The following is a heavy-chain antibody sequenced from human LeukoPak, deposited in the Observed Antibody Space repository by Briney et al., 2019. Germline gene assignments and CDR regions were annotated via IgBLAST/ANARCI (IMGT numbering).Heavy chain of an antibody. CDR2: IYYSGST. J-gene: IGHJ6*03. CDR1: GGSISSHY. CDR3: ARVGYSNSYYYYYMGV. V-gene: IGHV4-59*11. D-gene: IGHD4-11*01. Sequence: SETLSLTCTVSGGSISSHYWSWIRQPPGKGLEWIGYIYYSGSTNYNPSLKSRVTISVDTSKNQFSLKLSSVTAADTAVYYCARVGYSNSYYYYYMGVWGKGTTVTVSS.